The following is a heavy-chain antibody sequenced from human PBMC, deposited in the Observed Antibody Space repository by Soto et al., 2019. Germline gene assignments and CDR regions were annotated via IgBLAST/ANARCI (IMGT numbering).Heavy chain of an antibody. V-gene: IGHV4-4*02. J-gene: IGHJ6*02. D-gene: IGHD6-13*01. Sequence: QVQLQESGPGLVKPSGTLSLTCAVSGGSISSSNWWSWVRQPPGKGLEWIGEIYHSGSTNYNPSLKSRVTLSVDKSKHQFSLKLSSVTAADTAVYYCARAPYSSSWYYYYGMDVWGQGTTVTVSS. CDR3: ARAPYSSSWYYYYGMDV. CDR2: IYHSGST. CDR1: GGSISSSNW.